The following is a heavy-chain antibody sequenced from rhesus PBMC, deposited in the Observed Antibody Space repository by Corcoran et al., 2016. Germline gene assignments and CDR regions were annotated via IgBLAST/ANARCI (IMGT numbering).Heavy chain of an antibody. Sequence: EVQLVHSGAEVKRHGEALKISWTNYGYRMTSYWVIWVRPMPGKGLEWMGAIDPSDSHTTDRPSFQGQVTISADRSTSTASLQWSSLKASDSATYYCAKRASPTYWYFDIWGPGTPITISS. CDR3: AKRASPTYWYFDI. V-gene: IGHV5-2*01. CDR2: IDPSDSHT. J-gene: IGHJ2*01. CDR1: GYRMTSYW. D-gene: IGHD1-38*01.